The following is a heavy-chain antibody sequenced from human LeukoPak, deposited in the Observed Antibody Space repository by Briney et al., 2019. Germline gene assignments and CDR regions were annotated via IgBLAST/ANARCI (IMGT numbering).Heavy chain of an antibody. CDR1: GYTFTGYY. CDR3: ARESGSILGPMDV. V-gene: IGHV1-2*04. CDR2: INPNSGGT. Sequence: ASVKVSWKASGYTFTGYYMHWVRQAPGQGLEWMGWINPNSGGTNYAQKSQGWVTMTRDTSISTAYMELSRLRSDDTAVYYCARESGSILGPMDVWGKGTTVTVSS. J-gene: IGHJ6*04. D-gene: IGHD3-3*01.